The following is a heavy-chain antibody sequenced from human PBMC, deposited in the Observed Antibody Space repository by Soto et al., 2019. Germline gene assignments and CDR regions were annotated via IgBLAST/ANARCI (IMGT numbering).Heavy chain of an antibody. V-gene: IGHV3-23*01. J-gene: IGHJ4*02. CDR2: ISGSGGST. CDR3: AKDLEQQRNYFDY. Sequence: GGSLRLSCAASGFTFGSYAMSWVGQAPGKGLEWVSAISGSGGSTYYADSVKGRFTISGDNSKNTLYLQMNSLRAEDTAVYYCAKDLEQQRNYFDYWGQGTLVTVSS. CDR1: GFTFGSYA. D-gene: IGHD6-13*01.